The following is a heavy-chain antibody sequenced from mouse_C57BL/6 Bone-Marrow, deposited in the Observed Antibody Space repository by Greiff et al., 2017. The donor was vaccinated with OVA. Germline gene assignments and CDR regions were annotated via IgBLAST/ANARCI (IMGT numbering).Heavy chain of an antibody. J-gene: IGHJ2*01. CDR1: GYTFTSYN. CDR2: IYPGNGDT. D-gene: IGHD2-5*01. V-gene: IGHV1-12*01. CDR3: ARRPYYSNLFDY. Sequence: QVQLQQSGAELVRPGASVKMSCKASGYTFTSYNMHWVKQTPRQGLEWIGAIYPGNGDTSYNQKFKGKATLTVDKSSSTAYMELRSLTSEDSAVYYCARRPYYSNLFDYWGQGTTLTVSS.